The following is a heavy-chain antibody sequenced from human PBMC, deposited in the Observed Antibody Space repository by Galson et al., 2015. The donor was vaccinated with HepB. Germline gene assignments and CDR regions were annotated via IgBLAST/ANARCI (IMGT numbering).Heavy chain of an antibody. CDR3: ARRLNSVVYCRGGNCHFPHDAFDI. Sequence: PALVKPTQTLTLTCTFSGFSLTTIGMGVGWIRQPPGKALEWLGLIYWDNESRYSSSLKTGVTITKDTSKNQVVLTMTNLDPMDTATYYCARRLNSVVYCRGGNCHFPHDAFDIWGQGTMVTVSS. J-gene: IGHJ3*02. CDR2: IYWDNES. D-gene: IGHD2-15*01. V-gene: IGHV2-5*02. CDR1: GFSLTTIGMG.